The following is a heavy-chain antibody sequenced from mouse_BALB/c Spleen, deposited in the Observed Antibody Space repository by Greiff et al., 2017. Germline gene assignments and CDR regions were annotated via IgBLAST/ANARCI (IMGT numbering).Heavy chain of an antibody. CDR2: ISSGGGST. D-gene: IGHD2-3*01. V-gene: IGHV5-12-1*01. CDR1: GFAFSSYD. Sequence: EVKVEESGGGLVKPGGSLKLSCAASGFAFSSYDMSWVRQTPEKRLEWVAYISSGGGSTYYPDTVKGRFPISRDNAKNTLYLQMSSLKSEDTAMYYCARHDGVFDYWGQGTTLTVSS. J-gene: IGHJ2*01. CDR3: ARHDGVFDY.